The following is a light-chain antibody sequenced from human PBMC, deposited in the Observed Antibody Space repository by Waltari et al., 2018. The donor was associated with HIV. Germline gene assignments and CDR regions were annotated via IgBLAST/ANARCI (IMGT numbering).Light chain of an antibody. CDR1: QSISSY. V-gene: IGKV1-39*01. Sequence: DIQMTQSPSSLSASVGDRVTITCRASQSISSYLDWYQQKPGKAPKLLIYAASNLQSGVPSRFSGSGSGTDFTLTISSLQPEDFAIYYCQQSYSTPTFGQGTKVEIK. CDR2: AAS. J-gene: IGKJ1*01. CDR3: QQSYSTPT.